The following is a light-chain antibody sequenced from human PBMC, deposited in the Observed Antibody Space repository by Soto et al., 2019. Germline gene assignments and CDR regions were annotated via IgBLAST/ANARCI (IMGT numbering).Light chain of an antibody. CDR3: SSYTSSSPVV. J-gene: IGLJ2*01. V-gene: IGLV2-14*01. Sequence: QSVLTQPASVSGSPGQSITISCTGTSSDVGGYNYVSWYQQHPGKAPKLMIYDVSNRTSGVSNRFSGSKSGNTASLTISGLQAEDEADYYCSSYTSSSPVVFGGGTKLTV. CDR1: SSDVGGYNY. CDR2: DVS.